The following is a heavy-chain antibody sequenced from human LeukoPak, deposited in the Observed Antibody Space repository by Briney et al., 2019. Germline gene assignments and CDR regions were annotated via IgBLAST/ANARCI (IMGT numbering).Heavy chain of an antibody. CDR3: ARGVYIAAAQYGY. CDR1: GGSISSYY. D-gene: IGHD6-13*01. CDR2: IYYSGTT. J-gene: IGHJ4*02. Sequence: SDTLSLTCTVSGGSISSYYWSWIRQPPGKGLEGIGYIYYSGTTNYNPSLKSRVTISVDTSKNQFSLKLSSVTAADTAVYYCARGVYIAAAQYGYWGQGTLVTVSS. V-gene: IGHV4-59*07.